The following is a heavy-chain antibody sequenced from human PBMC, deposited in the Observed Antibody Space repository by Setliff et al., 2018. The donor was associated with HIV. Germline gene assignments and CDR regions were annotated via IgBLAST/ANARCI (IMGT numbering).Heavy chain of an antibody. CDR3: ATQWHSDISNYYVDY. CDR1: GWSISSGYH. CDR2: MYHRGSA. D-gene: IGHD3-22*01. V-gene: IGHV4-38-2*01. Sequence: SGTLSLTCDVSGWSISSGYHWVWIRQPPGKGLEWLGSMYHRGSAFYSPSFTTRITMSIDTSKNQFSLRLKSVTAADTAIYYCATQWHSDISNYYVDYWGHGTLGTVSS. J-gene: IGHJ4*03.